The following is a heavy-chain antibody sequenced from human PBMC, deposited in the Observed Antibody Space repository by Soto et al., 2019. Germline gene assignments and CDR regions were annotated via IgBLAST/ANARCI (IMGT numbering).Heavy chain of an antibody. J-gene: IGHJ5*01. Sequence: QVQLMESGGGVVQPGTTLRLSCSASEFTFNTYAMHWVRQAPGRGLDWVAVTSYDSTNTKYADSVKGRFNLSRDNSKNTLFLQMPRLAPEDTAVYYCASDSVISGSWPGGLDSWGRGTLVIVSS. D-gene: IGHD5-12*01. CDR3: ASDSVISGSWPGGLDS. CDR2: TSYDSTNT. V-gene: IGHV3-30-3*01. CDR1: EFTFNTYA.